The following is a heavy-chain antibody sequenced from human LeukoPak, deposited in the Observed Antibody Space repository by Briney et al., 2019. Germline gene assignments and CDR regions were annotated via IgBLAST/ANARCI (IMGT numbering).Heavy chain of an antibody. CDR3: ARHLYSGSYFYYYGMDV. CDR2: IYYSGST. V-gene: IGHV4-39*01. J-gene: IGHJ6*02. Sequence: SETLSLTCTVSGGSISSSSYYWGWIRQPPGKGLEWIGSIYYSGSTYYNPSLKSRVTISVDTSKNQFSLKLSSMTAADTAVYYCARHLYSGSYFYYYGMDVWGQGTTVTVSS. CDR1: GGSISSSSYY. D-gene: IGHD1-26*01.